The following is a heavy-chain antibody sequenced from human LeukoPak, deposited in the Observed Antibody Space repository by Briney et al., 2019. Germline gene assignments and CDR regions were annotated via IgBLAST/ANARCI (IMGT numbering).Heavy chain of an antibody. Sequence: GGSLRLSCAASGFTFIIYAMSWVRQAPGKGLEWVSIISGSGTTTYYTDSVKGRFTISRDNSRNTVYLQMISLRAEDTAVYYCAKNLNDILTRYSNPFRGKTMVTHPDAFDIWGQGTMVTVSS. CDR2: ISGSGTTT. J-gene: IGHJ3*02. D-gene: IGHD3-9*01. CDR3: AKNLNDILTRYSNPFRGKTMVTHPDAFDI. V-gene: IGHV3-23*01. CDR1: GFTFIIYA.